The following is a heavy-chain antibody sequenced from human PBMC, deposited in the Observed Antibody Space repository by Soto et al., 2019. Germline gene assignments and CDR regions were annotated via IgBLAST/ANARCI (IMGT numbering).Heavy chain of an antibody. J-gene: IGHJ5*02. D-gene: IGHD5-18*01. Sequence: SGPTLVNPTETLTLTCTVSGFSLSNAGMGVGWIRQPPGKALEWLAHIFSSDEKSYRTSLETRLTVSKDTSKSQVVLTMTNMDPLDTATYYCARAVDRAISDIWFDPWGQGTQVTVSS. CDR3: ARAVDRAISDIWFDP. CDR2: IFSSDEK. CDR1: GFSLSNAGMG. V-gene: IGHV2-26*01.